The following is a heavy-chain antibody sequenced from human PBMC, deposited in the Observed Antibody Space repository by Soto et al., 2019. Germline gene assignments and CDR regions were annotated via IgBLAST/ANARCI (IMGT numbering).Heavy chain of an antibody. CDR2: IKHSGST. Sequence: SETLSLTCAVYGGSFSGYYWSWVRQPPGEGLEWIGEIKHSGSTNYNPSRKRRVTISVDTHKNQFSLKLSSVTDADTAVYYCARGGGSGWYKSYSYGMYVWGKGTTVTVS. CDR1: GGSFSGYY. CDR3: ARGGGSGWYKSYSYGMYV. J-gene: IGHJ6*04. V-gene: IGHV4-34*01. D-gene: IGHD6-19*01.